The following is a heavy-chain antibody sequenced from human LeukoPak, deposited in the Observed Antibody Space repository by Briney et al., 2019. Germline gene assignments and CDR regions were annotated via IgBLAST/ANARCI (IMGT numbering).Heavy chain of an antibody. J-gene: IGHJ4*02. CDR3: ARDWSRGTPLGY. CDR2: INWNGGST. V-gene: IGHV3-20*04. D-gene: IGHD2/OR15-2a*01. CDR1: GFTFDDYG. Sequence: PGGSLRLSCAASGFTFDDYGMSWVRQAPGKGLEWVSGINWNGGSTGYADSVKGRFTISRDNAKNTLYLQMNSLRAEDTAVYYCARDWSRGTPLGYWGQGTLVTVSS.